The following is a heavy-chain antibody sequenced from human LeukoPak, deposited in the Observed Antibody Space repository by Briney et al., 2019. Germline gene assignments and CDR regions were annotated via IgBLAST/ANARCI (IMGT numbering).Heavy chain of an antibody. D-gene: IGHD1-1*01. CDR1: GYTFTSYG. V-gene: IGHV1-18*01. Sequence: ASVKVSCKASGYTFTSYGISWVRQAPGQELEWMGWISAYNGNTNYAQKLQGRVTMTTDTSTSTAYMELRSLRSDDTAVYYCARDSTTFFYFYYYMDVWGKGTTVTVSS. CDR3: ARDSTTFFYFYYYMDV. CDR2: ISAYNGNT. J-gene: IGHJ6*03.